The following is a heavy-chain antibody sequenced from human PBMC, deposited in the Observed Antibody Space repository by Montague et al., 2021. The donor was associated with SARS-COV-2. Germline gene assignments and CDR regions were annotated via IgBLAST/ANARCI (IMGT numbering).Heavy chain of an antibody. CDR3: VRDTGSAQAGFDA. V-gene: IGHV6-1*01. CDR2: TNYVPKWTS. Sequence: CAISGDSVCSNTVAWKSIRQSPAGGLEWLGGTNYVPKWTSDYSTSVEGRISIDPDTSKNQFFLHLRSVTPEDTGVYYCVRDTGSAQAGFDAWGQGTLVTVSS. J-gene: IGHJ4*02. D-gene: IGHD4-17*01. CDR1: GDSVCSNTVA.